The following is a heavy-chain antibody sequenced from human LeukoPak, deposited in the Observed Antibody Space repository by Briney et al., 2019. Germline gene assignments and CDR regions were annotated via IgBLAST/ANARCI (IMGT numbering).Heavy chain of an antibody. CDR1: GGSISSSSYY. CDR3: ARRMGIAVAGYYYYGMDV. J-gene: IGHJ6*02. D-gene: IGHD6-19*01. CDR2: IYYSGST. Sequence: SETLSLTCTVSGGSISSSSYYWGWIRQPPGKGLEWIGSIYYSGSTYYNPSLKSRVTISVDTSKNRFSLKLSSVTAADTAVYYCARRMGIAVAGYYYYGMDVWGQGTTVTVSS. V-gene: IGHV4-39*01.